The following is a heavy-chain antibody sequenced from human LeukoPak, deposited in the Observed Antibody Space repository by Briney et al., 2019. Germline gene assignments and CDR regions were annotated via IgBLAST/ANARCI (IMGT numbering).Heavy chain of an antibody. CDR3: AREGSQSASATYPGND. Sequence: GGSLRLSCAASGFAFSSYGMHWVRQAPGKGLEWVAYIHYDSSTEDYADSVKGRFTISRDNSKNTLFLQMNRLRAEDTAVYYCAREGSQSASATYPGNDWGQGTLVTVSS. D-gene: IGHD3-10*01. CDR2: IHYDSSTE. CDR1: GFAFSSYG. V-gene: IGHV3-30*02. J-gene: IGHJ4*02.